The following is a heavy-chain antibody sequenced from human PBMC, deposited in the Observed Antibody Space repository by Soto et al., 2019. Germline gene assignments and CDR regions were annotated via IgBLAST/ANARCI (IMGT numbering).Heavy chain of an antibody. D-gene: IGHD6-13*01. Sequence: PSETLSLTCTVSGGSITSSYWSWIRRPPGKGLEWIAYIYDTGISGYTPSTSYNPSLKSRVSMSIDTSKKQISLELRSVTAADTAVYFCVRGVAAVGTDWFDPWGQGTLVTVS. CDR1: GGSITSSY. CDR3: VRGVAAVGTDWFDP. V-gene: IGHV4-59*12. CDR2: IYDTGISGYTPST. J-gene: IGHJ5*02.